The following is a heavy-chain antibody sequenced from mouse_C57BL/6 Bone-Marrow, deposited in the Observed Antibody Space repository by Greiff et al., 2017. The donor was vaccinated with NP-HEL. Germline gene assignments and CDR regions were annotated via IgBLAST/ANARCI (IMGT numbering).Heavy chain of an antibody. J-gene: IGHJ3*01. CDR3: ASLAYYSNYAWFAY. CDR1: EYEFPSHD. V-gene: IGHV5-2*01. D-gene: IGHD2-5*01. CDR2: INSDGGST. Sequence: EVQRVESGGGLVQPGESLKLSCESNEYEFPSHDMSWVRKTPEKRLELVAAINSDGGSTYYPDTMEGRFIISRDNTKKTLYLQMSSLRSEDTALYYCASLAYYSNYAWFAYWGQGTLVTVSA.